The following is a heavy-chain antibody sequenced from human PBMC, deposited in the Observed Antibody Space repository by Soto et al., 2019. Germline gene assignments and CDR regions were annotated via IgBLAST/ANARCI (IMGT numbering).Heavy chain of an antibody. CDR1: GCTCNIYA. V-gene: IGHV3-23*01. CDR2: TGATGRTT. CDR3: ATVHNTSRSFDY. D-gene: IGHD1-20*01. J-gene: IGHJ4*02. Sequence: GCLILSGAASGCTCNIYAMTWVRQAPGKGLEWVSTTGATGRTTYYSDAVKGRFTVSRDNSKNTLDLQMSNLRAEATAVYYCATVHNTSRSFDYWGQGTLVTVSS.